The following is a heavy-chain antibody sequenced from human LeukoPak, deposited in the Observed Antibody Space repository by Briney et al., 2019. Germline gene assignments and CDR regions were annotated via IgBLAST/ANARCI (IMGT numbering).Heavy chain of an antibody. D-gene: IGHD4-17*01. CDR3: ARETTVITWADGGAFDI. CDR2: INPNSGGT. Sequence: GASVKVSCKASGYTFTGYYMHWVRQAPGQGLEWMGWINPNSGGTNYAEKFQGRVTMTRDTSISTAYMELSSLRSEDTAVYYCARETTVITWADGGAFDIWGQGTMVTVSS. CDR1: GYTFTGYY. J-gene: IGHJ3*02. V-gene: IGHV1-2*02.